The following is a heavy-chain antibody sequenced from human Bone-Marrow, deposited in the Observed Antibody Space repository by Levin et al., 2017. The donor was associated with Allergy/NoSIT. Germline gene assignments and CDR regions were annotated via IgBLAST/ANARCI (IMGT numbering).Heavy chain of an antibody. V-gene: IGHV1-46*01. CDR1: GHSFISYY. D-gene: IGHD1-1*01. Sequence: GESLKISCKASGHSFISYYMHWVRQAPGQGLEWMGIINPSGGGSTRYAQKFQCRVTMTRDTSTSTVYMELSSLRSDDTAVYYCASDLNRAASTAYFHMDVWGEGTTVTVSS. CDR2: INPSGGGST. J-gene: IGHJ6*03. CDR3: ASDLNRAASTAYFHMDV.